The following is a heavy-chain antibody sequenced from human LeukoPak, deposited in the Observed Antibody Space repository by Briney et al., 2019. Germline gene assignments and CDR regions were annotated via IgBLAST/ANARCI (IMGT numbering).Heavy chain of an antibody. CDR3: ARDNSGYIDY. J-gene: IGHJ4*02. CDR2: IYSGGST. Sequence: GGSLRLSCAASGFTISSNYMSWVRQAPGKGLEWVSVIYSGGSTYYADSVKGRFTISRDNSKNTLYLQMNSLRAEDTAVYYCARDNSGYIDYWGQGTLVTVSS. D-gene: IGHD3-22*01. CDR1: GFTISSNY. V-gene: IGHV3-53*01.